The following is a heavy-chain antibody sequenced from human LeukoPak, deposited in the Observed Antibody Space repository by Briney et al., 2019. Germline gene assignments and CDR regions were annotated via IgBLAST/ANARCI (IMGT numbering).Heavy chain of an antibody. CDR3: ARHSVSRTSPSDAFNI. CDR1: GYNFTSHW. V-gene: IGHV5-51*01. CDR2: IYLGDSRT. D-gene: IGHD3-16*01. J-gene: IGHJ3*02. Sequence: GESLKISCKGSGYNFTSHWIGWVRQMPGKGLEWMGIIYLGDSRTRYSPSFQGQVTVSVDKSISTAYLQWSSLKASDTAMYYCARHSVSRTSPSDAFNIWGQGTLVTVSS.